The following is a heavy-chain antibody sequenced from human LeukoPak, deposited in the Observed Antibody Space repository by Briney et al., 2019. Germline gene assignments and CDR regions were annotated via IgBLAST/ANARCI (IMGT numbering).Heavy chain of an antibody. CDR2: IYYSGST. CDR1: GGSISSGDYY. CDR3: ARGEYYYDSSGYYPWYFDL. V-gene: IGHV4-30-4*01. D-gene: IGHD3-22*01. J-gene: IGHJ2*01. Sequence: PSETLSLTCTVSGGSISSGDYYWSWIRQPPGKGLEWIGYIYYSGSTYYNPSLKSRVTISVDRSKNQFSLKLSSVTAADTAVYYCARGEYYYDSSGYYPWYFDLWGRGTLVTVSS.